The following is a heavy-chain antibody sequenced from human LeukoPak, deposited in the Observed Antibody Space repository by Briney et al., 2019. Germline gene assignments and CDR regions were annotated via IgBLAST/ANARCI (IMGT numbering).Heavy chain of an antibody. D-gene: IGHD3-10*01. CDR3: ARDLGRITMVRGPVDY. J-gene: IGHJ4*02. CDR1: GYTFTSNY. Sequence: GASVKVSCKASGYTFTSNYIHWVRQAPGQGLEWMGMIYPRDGSTSYAQKFQGRVTMTRDTSTSTVYMELSSLRSEDTAVYYCARDLGRITMVRGPVDYWGQGTLVTVSS. V-gene: IGHV1-46*01. CDR2: IYPRDGST.